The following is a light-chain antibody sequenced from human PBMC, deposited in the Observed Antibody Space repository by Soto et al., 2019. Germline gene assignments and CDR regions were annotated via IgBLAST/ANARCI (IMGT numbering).Light chain of an antibody. CDR1: QDIGND. CDR3: QQGYTSAIT. V-gene: IGKV1-6*01. CDR2: VAS. J-gene: IGKJ5*01. Sequence: GDRVTITCRASQDIGNDLGWYQQKAGKAPKRLIYVASRLDSGVPSRFSGSGSGTDFTLTINSLLPEDFATYYCQQGYTSAITFGQGTRLEIK.